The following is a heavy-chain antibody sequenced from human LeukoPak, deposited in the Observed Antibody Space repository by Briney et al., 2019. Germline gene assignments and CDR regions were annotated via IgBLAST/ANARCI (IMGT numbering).Heavy chain of an antibody. CDR2: ISSDGSST. CDR3: GRGGKVEQLVLAR. CDR1: GFTFSSYW. D-gene: IGHD6-13*01. V-gene: IGHV3-74*01. J-gene: IGHJ4*02. Sequence: GGSLRLSCAASGFTFSSYWMHWVRQAPGKGLVWVSRISSDGSSTTYADSVKGRFTISRDDAKNTLYLQMNSLRAEDTAVYYCGRGGKVEQLVLARWGQGSLVTVSS.